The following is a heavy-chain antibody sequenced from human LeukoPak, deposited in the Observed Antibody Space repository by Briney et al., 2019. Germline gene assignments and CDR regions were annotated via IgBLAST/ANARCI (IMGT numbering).Heavy chain of an antibody. V-gene: IGHV1-2*02. CDR1: GYTFTGYY. CDR3: ASPETYYDFWSGYSFDY. D-gene: IGHD3-3*01. Sequence: ASVKVSCKASGYTFTGYYMHWVRQAPGQGLEWMGWINPNSGGTNYAQKFQGRVTMTRDTSISTAYMELSRPRSDDTAVYYCASPETYYDFWSGYSFDYWGQGTLVTVSS. J-gene: IGHJ4*02. CDR2: INPNSGGT.